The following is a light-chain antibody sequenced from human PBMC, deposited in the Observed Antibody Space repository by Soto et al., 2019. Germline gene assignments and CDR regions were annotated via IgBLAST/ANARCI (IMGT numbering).Light chain of an antibody. CDR3: QQSYSTRLIT. V-gene: IGKV1-39*01. CDR1: QSISTY. Sequence: DIQMTQSPSSLSASVGDRVTITCQASQSISTYLNWYQQKPGKAPKLLIYAASSLQSGVPSRFSGSGSGTDFTLTISSLQPEDFATYYCQQSYSTRLITFGQGTRLE. J-gene: IGKJ5*01. CDR2: AAS.